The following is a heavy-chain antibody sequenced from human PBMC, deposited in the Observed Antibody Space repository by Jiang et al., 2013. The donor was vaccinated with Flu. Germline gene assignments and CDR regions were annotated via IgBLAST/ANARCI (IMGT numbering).Heavy chain of an antibody. CDR1: GYSFTSSK. Sequence: GASVKVSCKASGYSFTSSKIHWLRQAPGQGPEWMGIINPSGGRTTYAQKFQGRVTMTADTSTSTVYMELSSLRSEDTAVYYCAKDCGLAGDRDYWGQGTLVTVSS. V-gene: IGHV1-46*01. J-gene: IGHJ4*02. CDR2: INPSGGRT. CDR3: AKDCGLAGDRDY. D-gene: IGHD3/OR15-3a*01.